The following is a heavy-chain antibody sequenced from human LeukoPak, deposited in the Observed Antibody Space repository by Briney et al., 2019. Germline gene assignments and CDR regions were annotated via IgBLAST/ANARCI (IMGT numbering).Heavy chain of an antibody. CDR2: ISYDGSNK. CDR3: AKDLPHYGDYY. CDR1: GFTFSSYG. D-gene: IGHD4-17*01. Sequence: GRSLRLSCAASGFTFSSYGMHWVRQAPGKGLEWVAIISYDGSNKYYADSVKGRFTISRDNSKNTLYLQMNSLRAEDTAVYYCAKDLPHYGDYYWGQGTLVTVSS. V-gene: IGHV3-30*18. J-gene: IGHJ4*02.